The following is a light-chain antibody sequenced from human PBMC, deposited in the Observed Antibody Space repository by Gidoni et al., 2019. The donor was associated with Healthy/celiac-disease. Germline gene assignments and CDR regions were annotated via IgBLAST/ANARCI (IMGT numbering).Light chain of an antibody. Sequence: QSVLTQPPSASGTPGQRVTISCSGSSSNIGGNTVNWYQQLPGTAPNLLIYRNNQRPSGVPDRFSGSKSGTSASLAISGLQSEDEADYYCAAWDDSLNGVVFGGGTKLTVL. V-gene: IGLV1-44*01. CDR3: AAWDDSLNGVV. CDR2: RNN. J-gene: IGLJ2*01. CDR1: SSNIGGNT.